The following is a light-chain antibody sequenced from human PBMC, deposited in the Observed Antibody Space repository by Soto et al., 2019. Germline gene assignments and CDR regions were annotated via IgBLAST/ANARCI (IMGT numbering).Light chain of an antibody. Sequence: EIVLTQSPGTLSLSPGERATLSCRASQSVDSYLAWYQQKPGQAPRLLIYVASTRATGIPARFSGSGSGTEFTLTISSLQSEDFAVYYCQQYGSSGTFGQGTKVDIK. V-gene: IGKV3-15*01. CDR1: QSVDSY. CDR3: QQYGSSGT. J-gene: IGKJ1*01. CDR2: VAS.